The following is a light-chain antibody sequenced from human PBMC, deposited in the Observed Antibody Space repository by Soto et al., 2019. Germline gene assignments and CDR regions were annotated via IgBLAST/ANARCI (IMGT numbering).Light chain of an antibody. CDR1: QSVSSSY. J-gene: IGKJ1*01. CDR2: DAS. Sequence: EIVLTQSPGTLSLSPGERATLSSRSRQSVSSSYLAWYQQKPGQAPRLLIYDASNRATGVPARFSGSGSGTDFTLTISRLEPEDFAVYYCQQYGSSPPWTFGQGTKVDIK. CDR3: QQYGSSPPWT. V-gene: IGKV3-20*01.